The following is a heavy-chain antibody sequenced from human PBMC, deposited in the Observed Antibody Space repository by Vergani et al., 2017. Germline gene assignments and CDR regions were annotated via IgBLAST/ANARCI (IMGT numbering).Heavy chain of an antibody. D-gene: IGHD6-13*01. J-gene: IGHJ6*02. CDR3: ASYPAAGYYFGMDV. CDR1: VFTVSSNY. Sequence: QVQLVESGGGVVQPGGSLRLSCAASVFTVSSNYMSWVRQAPGKGLEWVSYISSSGSTIYYADSVKGRFTISRDNAKNTLYLQMNSLRAEDTAVYYCASYPAAGYYFGMDVWGQGTTVTVSS. CDR2: ISSSGSTI. V-gene: IGHV3-11*04.